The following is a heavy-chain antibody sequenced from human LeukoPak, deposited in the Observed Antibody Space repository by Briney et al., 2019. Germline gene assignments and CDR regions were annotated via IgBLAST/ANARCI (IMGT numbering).Heavy chain of an antibody. J-gene: IGHJ3*02. CDR1: GGSFSGYY. D-gene: IGHD6-19*01. CDR3: AGTSHSGWYDAFDI. Sequence: SETLSLTCAVYGGSFSGYYWSWIRQPPGKGLEWIGEINHSGSTNYNPSLKSRVTISVDTSKNQFSLKLSSVTAADTAVYYCAGTSHSGWYDAFDIWGQGTMVTVSS. CDR2: INHSGST. V-gene: IGHV4-34*01.